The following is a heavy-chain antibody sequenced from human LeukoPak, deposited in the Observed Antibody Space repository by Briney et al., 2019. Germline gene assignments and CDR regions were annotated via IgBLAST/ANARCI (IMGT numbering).Heavy chain of an antibody. CDR1: GYTFTSYY. Sequence: ASVTVSCKASGYTFTSYYMHWVRQAPGQGLEWMGIINPSGGSTSYAQKFQGRVTMTRDTSTSTVYMELSSLRSEDTAVYYCARGERVVVVPAGLDYWGQGTLVTVSS. CDR3: ARGERVVVVPAGLDY. V-gene: IGHV1-46*03. J-gene: IGHJ4*02. CDR2: INPSGGST. D-gene: IGHD2-2*01.